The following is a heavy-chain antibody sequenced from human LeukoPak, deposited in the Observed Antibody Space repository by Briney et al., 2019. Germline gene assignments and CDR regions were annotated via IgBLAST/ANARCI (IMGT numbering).Heavy chain of an antibody. CDR2: IYTSGST. D-gene: IGHD2-15*01. J-gene: IGHJ5*02. CDR3: ARDLGSPGGSGEWFDP. Sequence: PSETLSLTCTVSGGSISSYYWSWIRQPAGKGLEWIGRIYTSGSTNYNPSLKSRVTMSVDTSKNQFSLKLSFVTAADTAVYYCARDLGSPGGSGEWFDPWGQGTLVTVSS. V-gene: IGHV4-4*07. CDR1: GGSISSYY.